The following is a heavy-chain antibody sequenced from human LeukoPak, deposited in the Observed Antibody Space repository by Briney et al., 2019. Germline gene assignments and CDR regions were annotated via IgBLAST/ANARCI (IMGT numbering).Heavy chain of an antibody. CDR3: ARDISSLPLVVAATTYYYYYGMDV. J-gene: IGHJ6*02. V-gene: IGHV4-39*02. CDR1: GGSISSSSYY. Sequence: SETLSLTCTVSGGSISSSSYYWGWIRQPPGKGLEWIGSIYYSGSTYYNPSLKSRVTISVDTSKNQFSLKLSSVTAADTAVYYCARDISSLPLVVAATTYYYYYGMDVWGQGTTVTVSS. CDR2: IYYSGST. D-gene: IGHD2-15*01.